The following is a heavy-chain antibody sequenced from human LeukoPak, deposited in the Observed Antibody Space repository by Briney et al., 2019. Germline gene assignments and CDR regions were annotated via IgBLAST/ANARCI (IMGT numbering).Heavy chain of an antibody. CDR2: IYYSGST. CDR3: ARVLVGATEGFDY. Sequence: SETLSLTCTVSGGSVSSGSYYWSWIRQPPGKGLEWTGYIYYSGSTNYNPSLKSRVTISVDTSKNQFSLKLSSVTAADTAVYYCARVLVGATEGFDYWGQGTLVTVSS. CDR1: GGSVSSGSYY. J-gene: IGHJ4*02. D-gene: IGHD1-26*01. V-gene: IGHV4-61*01.